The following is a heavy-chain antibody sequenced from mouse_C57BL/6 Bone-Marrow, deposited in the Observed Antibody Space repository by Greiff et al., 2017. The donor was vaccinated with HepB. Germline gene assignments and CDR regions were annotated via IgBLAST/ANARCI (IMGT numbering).Heavy chain of an antibody. CDR3: ARGYYGGY. CDR1: GFTFTSYW. J-gene: IGHJ2*01. CDR2: INPSSGYT. Sequence: VQLQQSGAELAKPGASVKLSCKASGFTFTSYWMHWVKQRPGQGLEWIGNINPSSGYTKYNQKFKDKATLTADNSSSTAYMKLSSLTYEDTAFYYWARGYYGGYWGQGTTLTVSS. D-gene: IGHD1-1*01. V-gene: IGHV1-7*01.